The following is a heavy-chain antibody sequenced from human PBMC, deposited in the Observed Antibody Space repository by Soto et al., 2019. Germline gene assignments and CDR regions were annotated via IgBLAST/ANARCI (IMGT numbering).Heavy chain of an antibody. Sequence: GASVKVSCKASGVTFSSYAISWVRQAPGQGLEWMGGIIPIFGTANYAQKFQGRVTITADESTSTAYMELSSLRSEDTAVYYCARVGYGDYVGWWAFDIWGQGTMVTVSS. CDR2: IIPIFGTA. D-gene: IGHD4-17*01. CDR1: GVTFSSYA. J-gene: IGHJ3*02. CDR3: ARVGYGDYVGWWAFDI. V-gene: IGHV1-69*13.